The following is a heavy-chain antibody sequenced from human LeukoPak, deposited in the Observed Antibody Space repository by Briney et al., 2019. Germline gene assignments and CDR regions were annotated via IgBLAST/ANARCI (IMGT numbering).Heavy chain of an antibody. J-gene: IGHJ6*03. CDR3: ARALAMGATPGQYYMDV. CDR2: INPNSGGT. D-gene: IGHD1-26*01. CDR1: GYTFTSYG. V-gene: IGHV1-2*02. Sequence: ASVKVSCKASGYTFTSYGISWVRQAPGQGLEWMGWINPNSGGTNYAQKFQGRVTMTRDTSISTAYMELSSLRSEDTAVYYCARALAMGATPGQYYMDVWGKGTTVTVSS.